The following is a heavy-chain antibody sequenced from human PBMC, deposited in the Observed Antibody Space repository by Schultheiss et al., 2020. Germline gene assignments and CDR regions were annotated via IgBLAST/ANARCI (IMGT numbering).Heavy chain of an antibody. CDR3: ARDGGAAAGTL. CDR2: IHNSGST. V-gene: IGHV4-59*11. Sequence: SQTLSLTCTVAGGSITSHYWSWIRQPPGKGLQWIGYIHNSGSTNSNPSLKSRVTISIDTSKNQLSLRLSSVTAADTAVYYCARDGGAAAGTLWGEGTLVTVSS. J-gene: IGHJ4*02. CDR1: GGSITSHY. D-gene: IGHD6-13*01.